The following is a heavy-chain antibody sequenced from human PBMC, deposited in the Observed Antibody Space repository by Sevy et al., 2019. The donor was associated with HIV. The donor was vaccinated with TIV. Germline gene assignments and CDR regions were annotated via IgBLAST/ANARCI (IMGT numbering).Heavy chain of an antibody. Sequence: GGSLRLSCVASGFKFSEVWMAWVRQTPGKGLEWVGRVKPKTDGETKDYGRPVRGRFTISRDDLEGTVHLQMNSLKREDTGVYFCTTEGIGHLQTHYWGHGTLVTVSS. V-gene: IGHV3-15*01. J-gene: IGHJ4*03. CDR2: VKPKTDGETK. D-gene: IGHD1-1*01. CDR1: GFKFSEVW. CDR3: TTEGIGHLQTHY.